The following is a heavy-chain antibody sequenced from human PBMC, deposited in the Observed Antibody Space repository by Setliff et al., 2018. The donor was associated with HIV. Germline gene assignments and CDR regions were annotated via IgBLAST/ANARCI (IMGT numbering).Heavy chain of an antibody. CDR1: GFTFSSYS. V-gene: IGHV3-23*01. CDR2: IAGTSAST. D-gene: IGHD1-26*01. J-gene: IGHJ6*02. CDR3: AKPLTQWGVSPYHYAFGV. Sequence: GGSLRLSCAASGFTFSSYSMNWVRQAPGKGLEWVSAIAGTSASTYYADSVKGRFTISRDSSKSMLYLQMNSLRVEDTAIYYCAKPLTQWGVSPYHYAFGVWGQGTTVTVSS.